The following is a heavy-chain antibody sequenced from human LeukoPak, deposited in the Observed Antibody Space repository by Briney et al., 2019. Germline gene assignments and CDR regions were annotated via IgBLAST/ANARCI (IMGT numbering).Heavy chain of an antibody. D-gene: IGHD2-21*01. CDR1: GYTFTKFD. CDR3: ARDDCGDTCYPGGY. V-gene: IGHV1-3*01. J-gene: IGHJ4*02. CDR2: INAGNGDT. Sequence: ASVKVSCKASGYTFTKFDVHWMRQAPGQRPEWLGWINAGNGDTKYSQNFQDRVTITRDTSANTAYMELSSLTAEDTALYYCARDDCGDTCYPGGYWGQGTLVTVSS.